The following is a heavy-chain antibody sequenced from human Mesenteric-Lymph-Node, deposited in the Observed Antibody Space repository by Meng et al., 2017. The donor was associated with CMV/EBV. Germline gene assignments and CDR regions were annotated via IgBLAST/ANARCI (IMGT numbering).Heavy chain of an antibody. Sequence: VSGGSISSNNWWSWVRQPPGKGLEWIGEIYHSGSTNYNPSLKSRVTISVDKSKNQFSLKLTSVTAADTAVYYCVSMDYYGSGSLDYWGQGTLVTVSS. CDR1: GGSISSNNW. CDR3: VSMDYYGSGSLDY. D-gene: IGHD3-10*01. J-gene: IGHJ4*02. CDR2: IYHSGST. V-gene: IGHV4-4*02.